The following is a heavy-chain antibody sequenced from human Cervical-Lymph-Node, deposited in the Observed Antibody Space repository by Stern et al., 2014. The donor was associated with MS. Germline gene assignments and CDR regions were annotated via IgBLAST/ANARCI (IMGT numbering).Heavy chain of an antibody. V-gene: IGHV3-53*01. CDR2: ITNVGST. D-gene: IGHD1-1*01. CDR3: ARDTSSPERSDW. J-gene: IGHJ4*02. CDR1: GFNVRRDY. Sequence: EVQLVESRGGVIQPGGSLRLYCTAPGFNVRRDYMTWVRQAPGKGLEWVSLITNVGSTFYTDSVKARFAISRDDSKNTVYLHMTSLRAEDTAMYYCARDTSSPERSDWWGQGTLVTVSS.